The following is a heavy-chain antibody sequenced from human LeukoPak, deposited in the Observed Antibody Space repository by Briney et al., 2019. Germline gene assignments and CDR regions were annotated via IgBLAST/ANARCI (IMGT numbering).Heavy chain of an antibody. CDR2: IHPNDGGT. V-gene: IGHV1-46*02. J-gene: IGHJ5*02. CDR1: GYTFNIYY. D-gene: IGHD2-15*01. Sequence: GASVKVSCKTSGYTFNIYYVQWVRQAPGQGLEWVGVIHPNDGGTTYAQKFQGRIIMTSDTSTSTIYMELSSLKSDDTAVYYCARGDIDHWGQGTLVTVSS. CDR3: ARGDIDH.